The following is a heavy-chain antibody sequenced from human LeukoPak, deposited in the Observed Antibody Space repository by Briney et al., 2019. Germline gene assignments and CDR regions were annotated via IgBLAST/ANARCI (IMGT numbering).Heavy chain of an antibody. Sequence: SGTPSLTCTVSGGSLSGFYWSWIRQPAGKGLEWIWRIYNSASLNYNPSLKSRVTMSIDTSKNQFSLKLTSVTAADTAVYYCARDRSSSWTRDWFDPWGQGTLVTVSS. D-gene: IGHD6-13*01. V-gene: IGHV4-4*07. CDR3: ARDRSSSWTRDWFDP. J-gene: IGHJ5*02. CDR1: GGSLSGFY. CDR2: IYNSASL.